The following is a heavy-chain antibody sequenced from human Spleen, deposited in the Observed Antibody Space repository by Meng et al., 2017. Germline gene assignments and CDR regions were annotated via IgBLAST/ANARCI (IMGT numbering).Heavy chain of an antibody. CDR2: IKHKADGGTA. Sequence: EVQLVESGGGLVKPGGSLRLSCTASGFTFRNAWIHWVRQAPEKGLEWVGQIKHKADGGTADYAAPVKGRFTISRDDSKNTMYLQMTSLQSEDTGVYYCTTGTWIQLWLADSWGQGTLVTVSS. J-gene: IGHJ4*02. CDR1: GFTFRNAW. CDR3: TTGTWIQLWLADS. D-gene: IGHD5-18*01. V-gene: IGHV3-15*01.